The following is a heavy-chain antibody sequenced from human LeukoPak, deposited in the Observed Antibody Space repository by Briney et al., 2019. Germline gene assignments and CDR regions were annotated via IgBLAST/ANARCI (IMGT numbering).Heavy chain of an antibody. D-gene: IGHD2-8*01. Sequence: GGSLRLSCAASGFTFSSYSMNWVRQAPGKGLEWVSYISSSSSTIYYADSVKGRFTISRDNAKNSLYLQMNSLRDEDTAVYYCARGPRYCTNGVCYTSHFDYWGQGTPVTVSS. CDR3: ARGPRYCTNGVCYTSHFDY. CDR1: GFTFSSYS. J-gene: IGHJ4*02. CDR2: ISSSSSTI. V-gene: IGHV3-48*02.